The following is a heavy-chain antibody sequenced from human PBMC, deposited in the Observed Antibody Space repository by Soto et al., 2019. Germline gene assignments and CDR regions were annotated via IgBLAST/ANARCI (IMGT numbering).Heavy chain of an antibody. J-gene: IGHJ4*01. V-gene: IGHV1-3*01. Sequence: ASVKGSCKASGYAFTSYAMHWVRQAPGQRLEWMGCINAGNGNTKYSQKFQGRVTITRETSATTAYMELSSLRAEDTAVYSCARDYEKMATSGPSGADYWGHGNLVTAPQ. CDR3: ARDYEKMATSGPSGADY. CDR1: GYAFTSYA. D-gene: IGHD5-12*01. CDR2: INAGNGNT.